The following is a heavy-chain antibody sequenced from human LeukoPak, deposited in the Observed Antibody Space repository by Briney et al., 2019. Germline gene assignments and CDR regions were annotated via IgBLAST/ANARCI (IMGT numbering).Heavy chain of an antibody. D-gene: IGHD3-22*01. Sequence: GGSLRLSCAATGFTFRSYGMHWVRQAPGKGLEWVAFIRYDGSNKYYADSVKGRITISRDNSKNMLYLQMSSLRAEDTAVYYCAGDHYYYNSRGYSSFLKRGEYFDYWGQGTLVTVSS. CDR3: AGDHYYYNSRGYSSFLKRGEYFDY. CDR1: GFTFRSYG. V-gene: IGHV3-30*02. J-gene: IGHJ4*02. CDR2: IRYDGSNK.